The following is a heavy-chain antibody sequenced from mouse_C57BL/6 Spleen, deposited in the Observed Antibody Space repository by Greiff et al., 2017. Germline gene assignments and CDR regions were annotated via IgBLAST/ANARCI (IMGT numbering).Heavy chain of an antibody. J-gene: IGHJ4*01. D-gene: IGHD3-3*01. Sequence: QVQLKESGPELVKPGASVKISCKASGYSFTSYYIHWVKQRPGQGLEWIGWIYPGSGNTKYNEKFKGKATLTADTSSSTAYMQLSSLTSEDSAVYYCARWTRGYAMADWGQGTSVTVSA. CDR1: GYSFTSYY. V-gene: IGHV1-66*01. CDR3: ARWTRGYAMAD. CDR2: IYPGSGNT.